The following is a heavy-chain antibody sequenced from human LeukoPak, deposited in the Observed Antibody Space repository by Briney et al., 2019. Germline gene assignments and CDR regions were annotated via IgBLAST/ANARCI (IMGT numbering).Heavy chain of an antibody. D-gene: IGHD3-22*01. V-gene: IGHV1-2*02. CDR3: ARDRDSSGYYGFDY. CDR2: INPNSGGT. J-gene: IGHJ4*02. CDR1: GYTFTGYY. Sequence: ASVKVSCKASGYTFTGYYMHWVRQAPGQGLEWMGWINPNSGGTNYAQKFQGRVTMTRDTSISTAYMELSRLRSDDTAVYYCARDRDSSGYYGFDYWGQGTLVTVSS.